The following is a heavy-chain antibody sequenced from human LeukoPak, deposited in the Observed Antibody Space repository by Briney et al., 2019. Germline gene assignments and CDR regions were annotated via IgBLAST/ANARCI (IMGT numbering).Heavy chain of an antibody. CDR2: IGTSGYI. V-gene: IGHV3-21*01. CDR3: ARDPPYGSGSWYFGL. CDR1: GFTFSGYS. J-gene: IGHJ4*02. Sequence: GGSLRLSCAASGFTFSGYSMNWVRQAPGKGLEWVSSIGTSGYIYYADSVKGRFTISRDNTKNSLYLQMNSLRAEDTAVYYCARDPPYGSGSWYFGLWGQGTLVTVSS. D-gene: IGHD3-10*01.